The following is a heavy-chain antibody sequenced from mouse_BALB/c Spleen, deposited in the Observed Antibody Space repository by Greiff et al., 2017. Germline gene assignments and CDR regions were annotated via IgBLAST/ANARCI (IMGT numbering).Heavy chain of an antibody. CDR1: GFTFTDYY. J-gene: IGHJ2*01. CDR3: ARNGLYFDY. CDR2: IRNKANGYTT. Sequence: EVKLEESGGGLVQPGGSLRLSCATSGFTFTDYYMSWVRQPPGKALEWLGFIRNKANGYTTEYSASVKGRFTISRDNSQSILYLQMNTLRAEDSATYYCARNGLYFDYWGQGTTLTVSS. V-gene: IGHV7-3*02.